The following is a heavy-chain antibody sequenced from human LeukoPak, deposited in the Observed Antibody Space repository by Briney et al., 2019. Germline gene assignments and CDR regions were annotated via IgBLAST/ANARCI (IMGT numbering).Heavy chain of an antibody. V-gene: IGHV1-46*01. J-gene: IGHJ4*02. CDR1: GYTFTSYD. D-gene: IGHD3-3*01. CDR3: ARVVAMSGYYGY. CDR2: INPSGGST. Sequence: ASVKVSCKASGYTFTSYDINWVRQAPGQGLEWMGIINPSGGSTSYAQKFQGRVTMTRDTSTSTVYMELSSLRSEDTAVYYCARVVAMSGYYGYWGQGTLVTVSS.